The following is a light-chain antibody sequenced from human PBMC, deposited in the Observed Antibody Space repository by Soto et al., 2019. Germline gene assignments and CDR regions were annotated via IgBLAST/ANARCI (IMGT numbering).Light chain of an antibody. CDR1: QSVSGH. CDR2: DAS. V-gene: IGKV3-15*01. J-gene: IGKJ4*01. CDR3: QQYHDWPLT. Sequence: EIVMTQSPATLSVSPGGRATLSCRASQSVSGHLAWYQQNPGQAPRLLIYDASTRATGIPARFSGSGSSTEFTLTISSLQSEDFAVYYCQQYHDWPLTFGGGTKVDI.